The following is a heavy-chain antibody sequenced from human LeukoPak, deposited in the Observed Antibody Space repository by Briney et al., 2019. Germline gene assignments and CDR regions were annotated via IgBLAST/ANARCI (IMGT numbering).Heavy chain of an antibody. CDR3: ARGFRGDNFDY. Sequence: SETLSLTCTVSGGSISSSSYYWGWIRQPPGKGLEWVASIYYSGSTYYNPSLKSRITISVDTSKNQFSLKLSSVTAADTAVYFCARGFRGDNFDYWGQGTLVTVSS. CDR2: IYYSGST. V-gene: IGHV4-39*07. CDR1: GGSISSSSYY. D-gene: IGHD7-27*01. J-gene: IGHJ4*02.